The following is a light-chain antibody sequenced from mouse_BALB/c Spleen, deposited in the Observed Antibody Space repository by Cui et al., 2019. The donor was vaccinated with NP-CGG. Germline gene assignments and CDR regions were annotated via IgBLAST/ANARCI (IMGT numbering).Light chain of an antibody. J-gene: IGLJ1*01. CDR1: TGAVTTSNY. Sequence: QAVVTPASALTTSPGETVTLTCRSSTGAVTTSNYANWVQEKPDHLFTGLIGGTNNRAPGVPARFSGSLIGDKAAPTITGAQTEDEAIYFCALWYSNHWGFGGGTKLTVL. CDR3: ALWYSNHWG. CDR2: GTN. V-gene: IGLV1*01.